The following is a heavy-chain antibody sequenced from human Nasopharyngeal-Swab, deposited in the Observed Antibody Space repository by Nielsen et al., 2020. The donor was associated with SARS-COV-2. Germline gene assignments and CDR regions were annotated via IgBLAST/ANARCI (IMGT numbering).Heavy chain of an antibody. J-gene: IGHJ4*02. CDR1: GLTVSSTY. CDR3: AKEAGGGSNSALDY. V-gene: IGHV3-53*05. CDR2: TEIGGTT. Sequence: GESLKISCAVSGLTVSSTYMSWVRQAPGKGLEWVSVTEIGGTTHYADSVKGRFSISRDDSKNTLSLQMNSLGPEDTAVYYCAKEAGGGSNSALDYWGQGTLVTVSP. D-gene: IGHD2/OR15-2a*01.